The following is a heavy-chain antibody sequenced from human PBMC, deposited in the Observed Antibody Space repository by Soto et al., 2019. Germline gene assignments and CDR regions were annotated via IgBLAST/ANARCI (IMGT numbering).Heavy chain of an antibody. Sequence: ASVKVSCKASGYTFTSYYMHWVRQAPGQGLEWMGIIIPSVGRTSYAQKFQGRVTITADKSTSTAYMELSSLRSADTGTYYCARIGDGYFDYWGQGTLVTVSS. J-gene: IGHJ4*02. CDR2: IIPSVGRT. D-gene: IGHD3-22*01. CDR1: GYTFTSYY. V-gene: IGHV1-46*01. CDR3: ARIGDGYFDY.